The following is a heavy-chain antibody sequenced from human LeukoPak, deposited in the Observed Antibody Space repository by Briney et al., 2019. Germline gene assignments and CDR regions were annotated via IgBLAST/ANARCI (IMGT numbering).Heavy chain of an antibody. CDR1: GYTFTGYY. D-gene: IGHD2-2*02. CDR2: INPNSGGT. V-gene: IGHV1-2*02. CDR3: ARAGYCSSTSCYSWFDP. J-gene: IGHJ5*02. Sequence: ASVKVSCKASGYTFTGYYMHWVRLAPGQGLEWMGWINPNSGGTNYAQKFQGRVTMTRDTSISTAYMELSRLRSDDTAVYYCARAGYCSSTSCYSWFDPWGQGTLVTVSS.